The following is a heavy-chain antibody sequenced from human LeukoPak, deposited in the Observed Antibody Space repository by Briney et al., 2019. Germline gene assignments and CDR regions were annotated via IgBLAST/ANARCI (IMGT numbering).Heavy chain of an antibody. D-gene: IGHD6-13*01. J-gene: IGHJ4*02. CDR3: ARFALTSSLDY. CDR2: IYPGNSDT. V-gene: IGHV5-51*01. CDR1: GDRLTNNW. Sequence: GESLKISCKISGDRLTNNWIGWVRQVPGKGLEWLGLIYPGNSDTRYSPFFQGQVTFSVDTSISTAYLRWGGLKASDTAMYYCARFALTSSLDYWGQGTLVTVSS.